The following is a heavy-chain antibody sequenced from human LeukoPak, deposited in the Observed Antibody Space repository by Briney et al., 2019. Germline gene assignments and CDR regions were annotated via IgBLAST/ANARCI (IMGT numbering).Heavy chain of an antibody. D-gene: IGHD3-10*01. J-gene: IGHJ4*02. V-gene: IGHV4-34*01. CDR3: ASEGRFGELPSDY. CDR2: INHSGST. Sequence: SETLSLTCAVYGGSFSGYYWSWIRQPPGKGLEWIGEINHSGSTNYNPSLKSRVTISVDTSKNQFSLKLSSVTAADTAVYYCASEGRFGELPSDYWGQGTLVTVSS. CDR1: GGSFSGYY.